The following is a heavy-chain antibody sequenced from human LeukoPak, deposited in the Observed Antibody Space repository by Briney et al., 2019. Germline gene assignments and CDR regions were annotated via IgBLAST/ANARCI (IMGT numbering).Heavy chain of an antibody. CDR3: AKTNPIDYGDYMLDY. D-gene: IGHD4-17*01. V-gene: IGHV3-48*04. CDR1: GFTFSSYS. Sequence: GGSLRLSCAASGFTFSSYSMNWVRQAPGKGLEWVSYISSSSSTIYYADSVKGRFTISRDNAKNTLYLQMNSLRAEDTAVYYCAKTNPIDYGDYMLDYWGQGTLVTVSS. CDR2: ISSSSSTI. J-gene: IGHJ4*02.